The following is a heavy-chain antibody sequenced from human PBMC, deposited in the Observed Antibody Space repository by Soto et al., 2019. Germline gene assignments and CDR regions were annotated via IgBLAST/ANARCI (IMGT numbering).Heavy chain of an antibody. J-gene: IGHJ6*02. D-gene: IGHD4-17*01. V-gene: IGHV3-23*01. Sequence: LRLSCAASGITFSTYAMSWVRRAPGKGLEWVSTIGSNGADKQYADFVKGRFTVSRDSSKSTLSLQMNSLRAEDTAVYYCAADYLRHNSLNGYYYSYGMDVWGQGTTGTVSS. CDR2: IGSNGADK. CDR1: GITFSTYA. CDR3: AADYLRHNSLNGYYYSYGMDV.